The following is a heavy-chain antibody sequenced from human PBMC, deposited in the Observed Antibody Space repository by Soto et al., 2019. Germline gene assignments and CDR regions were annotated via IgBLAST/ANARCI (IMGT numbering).Heavy chain of an antibody. Sequence: SETLSLTCTVSGGSISSGGYYWSWIRQHPGKGLEWIGYIYYSGSTYYNPSLKSRVTISVDTSKNQFSLKLSSVTAADTAVYYCAREVLSKYYFDYWGQGTLVTVSS. CDR1: GGSISSGGYY. CDR2: IYYSGST. CDR3: AREVLSKYYFDY. V-gene: IGHV4-31*03. J-gene: IGHJ4*02. D-gene: IGHD2-15*01.